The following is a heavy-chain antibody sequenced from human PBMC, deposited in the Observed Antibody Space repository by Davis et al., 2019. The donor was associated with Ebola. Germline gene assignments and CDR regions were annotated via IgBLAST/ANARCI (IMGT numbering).Heavy chain of an antibody. CDR2: INQDGSEK. J-gene: IGHJ4*02. CDR1: GFTFDSYW. CDR3: AKFCVRETWETCYFDS. Sequence: GESLKISCAASGFTFDSYWMTWVRQAPGKGLEWVANINQDGSEKYYVDSVQGRFTISRDNAKSSLFLQMNSLRAEDTALYYCAKFCVRETWETCYFDSWCQGTLVTVSS. D-gene: IGHD1-26*01. V-gene: IGHV3-7*01.